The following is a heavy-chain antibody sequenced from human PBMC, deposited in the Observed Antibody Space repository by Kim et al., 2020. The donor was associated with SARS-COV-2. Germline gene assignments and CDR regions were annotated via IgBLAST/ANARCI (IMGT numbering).Heavy chain of an antibody. V-gene: IGHV4-59*08. CDR2: IYFSGNS. J-gene: IGHJ6*02. Sequence: SETLSLNCTVSGDSMNSNYWSWIRQPLGKGLEWIGYIYFSGNSNYNPSLESRVTISIDTSKKSFSLKLTSVTAADTAVYYCARTNNYYYHGLDVWGQGTTVTVSS. CDR1: GDSMNSNY. CDR3: ARTNNYYYHGLDV.